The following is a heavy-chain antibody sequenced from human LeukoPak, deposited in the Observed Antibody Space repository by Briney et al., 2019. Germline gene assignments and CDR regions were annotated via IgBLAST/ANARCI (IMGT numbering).Heavy chain of an antibody. CDR1: GFTFSSYA. D-gene: IGHD3-3*01. CDR2: IPYDGSNK. V-gene: IGHV3-30*04. J-gene: IGHJ5*02. Sequence: PGGSLRLSCAASGFTFSSYAMHWVRQAPGKGLEWVAVIPYDGSNKYYADSVKGRFTISRDNSKNTLYLQMNSLRAEDTAVYYCARGVKFGVVIHPPFDPWGQGTLVTVSS. CDR3: ARGVKFGVVIHPPFDP.